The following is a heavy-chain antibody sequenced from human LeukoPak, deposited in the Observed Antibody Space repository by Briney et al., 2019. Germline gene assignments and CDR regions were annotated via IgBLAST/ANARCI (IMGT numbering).Heavy chain of an antibody. CDR1: GFTFSDYY. Sequence: GGSLRLSCAASGFTFSDYYMSWIRQAPGKGLEWVSYISSSGSTIYYADSVKGRFTISRDNSKNTLFLQMNSLRTDDSAVYFCTKGGTRGQNYFDYWSQGTLVTVSS. V-gene: IGHV3-11*04. CDR2: ISSSGSTI. D-gene: IGHD3-16*01. J-gene: IGHJ4*02. CDR3: TKGGTRGQNYFDY.